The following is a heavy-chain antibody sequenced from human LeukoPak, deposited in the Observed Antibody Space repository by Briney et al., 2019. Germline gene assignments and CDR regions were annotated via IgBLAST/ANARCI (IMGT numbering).Heavy chain of an antibody. Sequence: GGSLRLSCAASGFTFSSYWMHWVRQAPGKGLVWVSRINSDGSSTTYADSVKGRFTISRDNAKNTLYLQMDSLRAEDTAVYYCARDFRSSWYEFDYWGQGTLVTVSS. CDR3: ARDFRSSWYEFDY. CDR1: GFTFSSYW. D-gene: IGHD6-13*01. J-gene: IGHJ4*02. V-gene: IGHV3-74*01. CDR2: INSDGSST.